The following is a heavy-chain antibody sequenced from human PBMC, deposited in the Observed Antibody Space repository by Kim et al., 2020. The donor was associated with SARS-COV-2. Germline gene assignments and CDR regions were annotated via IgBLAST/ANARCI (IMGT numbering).Heavy chain of an antibody. CDR1: GYTFSSYA. V-gene: IGHV3-23*01. CDR3: AKGESGKRQERYSDY. D-gene: IGHD1-26*01. Sequence: GGSLRLSCAASGYTFSSYAMTWVRQAPGKGLEWVAAVSAAGLRTYYADSLKGRFTIPRDNSKNTVNLQMNSLRPEDSAVYYCAKGESGKRQERYSDYWG. CDR2: VSAAGLRT. J-gene: IGHJ4*01.